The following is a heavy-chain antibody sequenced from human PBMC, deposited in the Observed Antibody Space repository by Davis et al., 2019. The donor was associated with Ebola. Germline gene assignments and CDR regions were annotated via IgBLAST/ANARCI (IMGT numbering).Heavy chain of an antibody. V-gene: IGHV3-73*01. CDR2: IRSKANSYAT. CDR3: TRFGAAAGTYWFDP. D-gene: IGHD6-13*01. CDR1: GFTFSGSA. J-gene: IGHJ5*02. Sequence: GESLKISCAASGFTFSGSAMHWVRQASGKGLEWVGRIRSKANSYATAYAASVKGRFTISRDDSKNTAYLQMNSLKTEDTAVYYCTRFGAAAGTYWFDPWGQGTLVTVSS.